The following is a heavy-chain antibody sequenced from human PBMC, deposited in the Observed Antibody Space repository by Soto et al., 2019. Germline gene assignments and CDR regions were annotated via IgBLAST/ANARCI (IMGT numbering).Heavy chain of an antibody. D-gene: IGHD6-19*01. CDR3: AREAVAGCFDY. CDR2: ISYDGSNK. V-gene: IGHV3-30-3*01. CDR1: GFTFSSYA. Sequence: QVQLVESGGGVVQPGRSLRLSCAASGFTFSSYAMHWVRQAPGKGLEWVAVISYDGSNKYYADSVKGRFTISRDNSKNTLYLQMHSLRAEDTAVYYCAREAVAGCFDYWGQGTLVTVSS. J-gene: IGHJ4*02.